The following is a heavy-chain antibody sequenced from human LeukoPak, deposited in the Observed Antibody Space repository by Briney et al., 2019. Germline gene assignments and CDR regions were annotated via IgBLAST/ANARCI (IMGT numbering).Heavy chain of an antibody. CDR3: ARGTSEIRGRITIFGVVIIGPYYFDC. J-gene: IGHJ4*02. V-gene: IGHV1-8*03. CDR2: MNPNSGNT. D-gene: IGHD3-3*01. CDR1: GYTFTSYD. Sequence: ASVKVSCKASGYTFTSYDINWVRQATGQGLEWMGWMNPNSGNTRYAQKFQGRVTITRNTSISTAYMELSSLRSEDTAVYYCARGTSEIRGRITIFGVVIIGPYYFDCWGQGTLVTVSS.